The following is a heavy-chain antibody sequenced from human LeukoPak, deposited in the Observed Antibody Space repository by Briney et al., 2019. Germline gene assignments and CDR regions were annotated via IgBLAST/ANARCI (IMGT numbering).Heavy chain of an antibody. V-gene: IGHV4-34*01. CDR2: INHSGST. D-gene: IGHD5-18*01. CDR1: GGSFSGYY. Sequence: SETLSLTCAVYGGSFSGYYWSWIRQPPGKGLGWIGEINHSGSTNYNPSLKSRVTISVDTSKNQFSLKLSSVTAADTAVYYCAGHKIRRYSYGPGAFDIWGQGTMVTVSS. CDR3: AGHKIRRYSYGPGAFDI. J-gene: IGHJ3*02.